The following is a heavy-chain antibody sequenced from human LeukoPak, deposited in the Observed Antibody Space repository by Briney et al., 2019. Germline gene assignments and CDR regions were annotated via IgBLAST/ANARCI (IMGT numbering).Heavy chain of an antibody. CDR2: ISGSGGST. D-gene: IGHD6-13*01. J-gene: IGHJ4*02. CDR3: AKGSGIAAAGTSLTFDY. V-gene: IGHV3-23*01. Sequence: GGSLRLSCAASGFTFSSYEMNWVRQAPGKGLESVSVISGSGGSTYYADSVKGRFTISRDNSKNTLYLQMNSLRAEDTAVYYCAKGSGIAAAGTSLTFDYWGQGTLVTVAS. CDR1: GFTFSSYE.